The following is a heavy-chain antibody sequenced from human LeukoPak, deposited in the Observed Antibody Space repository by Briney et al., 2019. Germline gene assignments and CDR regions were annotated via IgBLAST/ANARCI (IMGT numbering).Heavy chain of an antibody. J-gene: IGHJ5*02. CDR2: INHSGST. CDR1: GGSISSRSYY. Sequence: SETLSLTCTVSGGSISSRSYYWSWIRQPPGKGLEWIGEINHSGSTNYNPSLKSRVTISVDTSKNQSSLKLSSVTAADTAVYYCARGAVYGKQNWFDPWGQGTLVTVSS. V-gene: IGHV4-39*07. CDR3: ARGAVYGKQNWFDP. D-gene: IGHD3-10*01.